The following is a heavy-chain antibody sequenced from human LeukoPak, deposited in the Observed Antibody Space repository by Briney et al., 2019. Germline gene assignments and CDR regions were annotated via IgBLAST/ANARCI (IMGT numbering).Heavy chain of an antibody. CDR1: GFTFSSYA. Sequence: GGSLRLSCAASGFTFSSYAMSWVRQAPGKGLEWVSVIYSGGSTYYADSVKGRFTISRDNSKNTLYLQMNSLRAEDTAVYYCARGGSGSYLFDYWGQGTLVTVSS. CDR2: IYSGGST. V-gene: IGHV3-66*01. CDR3: ARGGSGSYLFDY. J-gene: IGHJ4*02. D-gene: IGHD3-10*01.